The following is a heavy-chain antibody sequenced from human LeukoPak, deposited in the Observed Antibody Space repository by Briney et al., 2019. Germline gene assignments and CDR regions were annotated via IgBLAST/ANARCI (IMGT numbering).Heavy chain of an antibody. CDR3: ARVVVITKWYFDL. Sequence: SVKVSCKASGDSFSSYAISWVRQAPGQGLEWMGGIIPIFGTANYAQKFQGRVTITTDESTSTAYMELSSLRSEDTAVYYCARVVVITKWYFDLWGRGTLVTVSS. CDR2: IIPIFGTA. V-gene: IGHV1-69*05. CDR1: GDSFSSYA. J-gene: IGHJ2*01. D-gene: IGHD3-22*01.